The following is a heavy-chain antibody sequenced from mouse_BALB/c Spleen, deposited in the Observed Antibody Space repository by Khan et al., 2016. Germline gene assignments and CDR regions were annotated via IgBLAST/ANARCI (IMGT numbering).Heavy chain of an antibody. CDR3: ASRYDVCYAMDY. CDR2: INPSTGYT. V-gene: IGHV1-7*01. Sequence: QVQLQQSGAELAKPGASVKMSCKASGYTFTSYWMHWVKQRPGQGLEWIGYINPSTGYTEYNQKFKDKATLTADKSSSTAYMQLSSLTSEDSAVYYCASRYDVCYAMDYWGQGTSVTVSS. CDR1: GYTFTSYW. D-gene: IGHD2-14*01. J-gene: IGHJ4*01.